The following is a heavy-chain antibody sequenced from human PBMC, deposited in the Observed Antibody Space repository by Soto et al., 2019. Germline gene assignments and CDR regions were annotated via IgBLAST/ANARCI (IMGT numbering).Heavy chain of an antibody. D-gene: IGHD6-13*01. V-gene: IGHV4-39*01. CDR1: GGSISSSRSY. CDR2: IFYAGNT. J-gene: IGHJ5*02. CDR3: ARQAAAPGIDLWFDP. Sequence: QLQLQESGPGLVKPSETLSLTCNVSGGSISSSRSYWAWFRQPPGKELEWIANIFYAGNTYYNPSLKGRVPVSVDTSKNQFSLKLDSVTAADTAVYYCARQAAAPGIDLWFDPWGQGTLVTVSS.